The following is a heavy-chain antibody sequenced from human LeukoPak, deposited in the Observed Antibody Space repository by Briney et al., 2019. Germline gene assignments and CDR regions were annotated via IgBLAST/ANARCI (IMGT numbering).Heavy chain of an antibody. CDR1: GDSISDYY. CDR3: TRGAGWLIDY. Sequence: SETLSLTCTVSGDSISDYYRGWIRQPPGKGLEWIGYFYNSGRSTYNPSLKSRVTISADTSKNHFSLKLNSVTTADTAVYYCTRGAGWLIDYWGQGILVTVSS. J-gene: IGHJ4*02. CDR2: FYNSGRS. V-gene: IGHV4-59*01. D-gene: IGHD3-16*01.